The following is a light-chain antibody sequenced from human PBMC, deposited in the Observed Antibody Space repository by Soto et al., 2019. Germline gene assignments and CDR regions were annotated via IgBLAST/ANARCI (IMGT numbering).Light chain of an antibody. Sequence: SYELTQPPSVSVAPGKTARITCGGNNIGSKSVHWYQQKPGQAPVVVIYYDSDRPSGIPERFSGSNSGNTATLTISRVEAGDEADYYCQVWDSSSDHSGVVFGGGTKLTVL. V-gene: IGLV3-21*04. CDR2: YDS. CDR3: QVWDSSSDHSGVV. CDR1: NIGSKS. J-gene: IGLJ2*01.